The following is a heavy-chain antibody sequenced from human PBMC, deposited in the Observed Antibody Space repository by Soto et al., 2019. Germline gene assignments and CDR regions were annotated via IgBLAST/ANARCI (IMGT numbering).Heavy chain of an antibody. V-gene: IGHV1-69*01. CDR2: IIPVFPIV. Sequence: QVQLVHSGAAVRKPGYSVKVSCKTSGGAFNNYAITWVRQAPGQGLEWMGGIIPVFPIVNYAQKFQGRATITADESTSTAYMELSSLSSEDTAVYYCARGLLQRGYYPVQFDYWGQGAQVTVSS. CDR3: ARGLLQRGYYPVQFDY. D-gene: IGHD3-10*01. CDR1: GGAFNNYA. J-gene: IGHJ4*02.